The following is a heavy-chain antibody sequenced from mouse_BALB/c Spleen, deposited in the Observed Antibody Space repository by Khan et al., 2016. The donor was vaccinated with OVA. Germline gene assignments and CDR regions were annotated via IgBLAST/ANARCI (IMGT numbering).Heavy chain of an antibody. CDR1: GYTFTNYW. D-gene: IGHD2-13*01. CDR2: IYPSDSYT. CDR3: TRGDPGSVEY. V-gene: IGHV1-69*02. Sequence: QVQLQQPGAELVRPGASVKLSCKASGYTFTNYWINWVKQRPGQGLEWIGNIYPSDSYTNYNQKFKDKATLTVDKSSSTAYMQLSSPTSEDSAVXYCTRGDPGSVEYWGQGTTLTVSS. J-gene: IGHJ2*01.